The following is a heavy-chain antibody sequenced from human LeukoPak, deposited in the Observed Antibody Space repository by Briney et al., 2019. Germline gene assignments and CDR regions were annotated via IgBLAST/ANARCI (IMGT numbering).Heavy chain of an antibody. Sequence: GGSLRLSCAASGFTFSNYSMNWVRQAPGKGLEWVSSISSSSSYIYYADSVKGRFTISRDNAKNSLYMQMDSLRAEDTAVYYCARDYLYSSGWYYSFDYWGQGTLVTVSS. CDR2: ISSSSSYI. CDR1: GFTFSNYS. D-gene: IGHD6-19*01. CDR3: ARDYLYSSGWYYSFDY. J-gene: IGHJ4*02. V-gene: IGHV3-21*01.